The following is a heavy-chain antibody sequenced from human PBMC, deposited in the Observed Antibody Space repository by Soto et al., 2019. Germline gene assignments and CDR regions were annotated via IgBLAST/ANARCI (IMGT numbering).Heavy chain of an antibody. CDR1: GFTFSSYA. CDR3: AKDFDSNGFWDY. CDR2: ISGSGGST. Sequence: EVQLLESGGGLVQPGGSLRLSCAASGFTFSSYAMSWVRQAPGKGLEWVSAISGSGGSTYYADSVKGRFTISRDNSKDPLYLQMNSLRAEDTAVYYCAKDFDSNGFWDYWGQGTLVTVSS. V-gene: IGHV3-23*01. J-gene: IGHJ4*02. D-gene: IGHD6-25*01.